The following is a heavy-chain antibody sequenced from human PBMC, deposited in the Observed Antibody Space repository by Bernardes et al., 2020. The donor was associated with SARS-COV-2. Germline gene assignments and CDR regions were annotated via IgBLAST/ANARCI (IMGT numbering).Heavy chain of an antibody. V-gene: IGHV1-2*02. J-gene: IGHJ4*02. CDR1: GHTFTHYY. D-gene: IGHD3-10*01. CDR3: ARGPISSIDY. Sequence: ASVKVSCKASGHTFTHYYIHWVRQAPGQGFEWMGWINPSSGVTNYAQKFQGGVTMTRDTSISTAYMELSSLRADDTAVFYCARGPISSIDYWGQGSLVTVSS. CDR2: INPSSGVT.